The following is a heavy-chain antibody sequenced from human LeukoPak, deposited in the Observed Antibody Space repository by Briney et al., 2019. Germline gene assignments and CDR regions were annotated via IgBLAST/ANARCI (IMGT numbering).Heavy chain of an antibody. CDR1: GDSVSSNSAA. Sequence: SQTLSLTCAISGDSVSSNSAAWSWIRQSPSRGLEWLGRTYYRSKWYYDYAVSVKSRITINPDTSKNQFSLQLNSVTPADTAVYYCARRRLGYCSGGSCYYFDYWGQGTLVTVSS. V-gene: IGHV6-1*01. CDR3: ARRRLGYCSGGSCYYFDY. CDR2: TYYRSKWYY. D-gene: IGHD2-15*01. J-gene: IGHJ4*02.